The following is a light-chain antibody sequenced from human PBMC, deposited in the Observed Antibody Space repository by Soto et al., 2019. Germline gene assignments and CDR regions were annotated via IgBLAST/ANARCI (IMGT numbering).Light chain of an antibody. CDR3: QQYHSYPLT. V-gene: IGKV1-5*03. CDR1: QSISAW. CDR2: KAS. Sequence: DIQMTQSTSTLSASVGERVTITCRASQSISAWLAWYQQKPGKAPKLLIYKASNVESGVPSRFSGSGSRTEFTLTISSLQPDDFATYYCQQYHSYPLTFGQGTRLEIK. J-gene: IGKJ5*01.